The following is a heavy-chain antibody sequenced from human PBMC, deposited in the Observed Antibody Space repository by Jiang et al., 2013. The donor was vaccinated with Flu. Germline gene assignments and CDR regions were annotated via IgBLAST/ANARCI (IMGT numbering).Heavy chain of an antibody. Sequence: VQSGAEVKKPGASVKVSCRTSGYTFTYHYMHWVRKAPGQGPEWMGVINPSGFSTTYSQKFQGRVTMTSDTSASTVYMELSGLTSEDTAMYYCARGAALRGVISYYFDYWGQGTLVTVSS. CDR3: ARGAALRGVISYYFDY. D-gene: IGHD3-10*01. V-gene: IGHV1-46*01. J-gene: IGHJ4*02. CDR2: INPSGFST. CDR1: GYTFTYHY.